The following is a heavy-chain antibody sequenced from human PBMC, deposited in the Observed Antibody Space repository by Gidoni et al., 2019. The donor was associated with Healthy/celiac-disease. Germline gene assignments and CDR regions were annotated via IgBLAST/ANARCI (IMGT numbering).Heavy chain of an antibody. V-gene: IGHV4-31*03. CDR2: IYYIGST. CDR1: GVPISSGGYY. D-gene: IGHD6-19*01. J-gene: IGHJ5*02. Sequence: QVQLQESGPGLVKTSQTLSLTCTVPGVPISSGGYYWSWIRQHTVKGLEWLGYIYYIGSTYYTPSLKSRVTISVDTSKNQFSLKLSSVTAADTAVYYCATAVAGDNWFDPWGQGTLVTVSS. CDR3: ATAVAGDNWFDP.